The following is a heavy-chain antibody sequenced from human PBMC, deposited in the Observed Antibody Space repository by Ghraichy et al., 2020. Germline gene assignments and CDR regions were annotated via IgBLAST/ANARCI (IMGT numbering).Heavy chain of an antibody. D-gene: IGHD1-20*01. J-gene: IGHJ6*02. CDR3: ARNLYGITASYYYYGMDV. CDR1: GFTFSSYS. V-gene: IGHV3-21*01. Sequence: LTCAASGFTFSSYSVTWVRQAPGKGLEWVSSISSSSSSIYYADSLKGRFTISRDNAKNSLYLQMNSLRAEDTAVYYCARNLYGITASYYYYGMDVWGQGTTVTVSS. CDR2: ISSSSSSI.